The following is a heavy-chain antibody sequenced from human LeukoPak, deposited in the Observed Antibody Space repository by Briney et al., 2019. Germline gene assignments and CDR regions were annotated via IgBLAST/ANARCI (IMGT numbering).Heavy chain of an antibody. CDR3: AGHNSAGITMIH. CDR1: GYTFTNYY. Sequence: GASVKVSCKASGYTFTNYYVHWVRQAPGQGLEWMGIINPSGGTTRYAQKFQGRVTMIRDTSTTTVYMELSSLRSDDTGVYYCAGHNSAGITMIHWGQGSPVTVSS. V-gene: IGHV1-46*01. J-gene: IGHJ4*02. CDR2: INPSGGTT. D-gene: IGHD3-22*01.